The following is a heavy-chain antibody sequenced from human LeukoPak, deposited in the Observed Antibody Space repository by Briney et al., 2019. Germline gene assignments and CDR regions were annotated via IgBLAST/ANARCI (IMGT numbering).Heavy chain of an antibody. CDR3: ARAPWYRYAFDI. CDR1: GYTFTSYA. D-gene: IGHD2-15*01. Sequence: ASVKVSCKASGYTFTSYAMNWVRQAPGQGLEWMGWMHPNSGNTVYAQKFQGRVTMTRNTSISTAYMGLSSLRSEDTAVYYCARAPWYRYAFDIWGQGTMVTVSS. CDR2: MHPNSGNT. V-gene: IGHV1-8*02. J-gene: IGHJ3*02.